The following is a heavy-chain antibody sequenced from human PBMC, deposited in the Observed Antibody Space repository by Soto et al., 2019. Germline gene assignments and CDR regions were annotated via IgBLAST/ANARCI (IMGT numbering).Heavy chain of an antibody. CDR1: GGIFNRYS. CDR2: IIPLFGIT. D-gene: IGHD2-2*01. CDR3: ATFYGGDCTTTTCYGDFDY. V-gene: IGHV1-69*02. Sequence: QVQLVQSGAEVKKPGSSVKVSCKASGGIFNRYSVSWVRQAPGQGLEWMGRIIPLFGITNYAQKFQGRVMITADKSTNPAYMAVNGLRSEDTALYYCATFYGGDCTTTTCYGDFDYWGQGTLVTVTS. J-gene: IGHJ4*02.